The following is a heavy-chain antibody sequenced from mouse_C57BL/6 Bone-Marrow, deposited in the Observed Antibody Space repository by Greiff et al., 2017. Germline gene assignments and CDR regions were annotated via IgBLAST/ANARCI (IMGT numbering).Heavy chain of an antibody. CDR1: GFSLTSYA. Sequence: QVQLKASGPGLVAPSQSLSITCTVSGFSLTSYALSWVRQPPGKGLEWLCVLWPGCVTNSNSALKSRQRISKDNSKSQVFLKMNSLQTDDTARYYCARSLYGNLRDWYFDVWGTGTTVTVSS. D-gene: IGHD2-1*01. J-gene: IGHJ1*03. V-gene: IGHV2-9-1*01. CDR3: ARSLYGNLRDWYFDV. CDR2: LWPGCVT.